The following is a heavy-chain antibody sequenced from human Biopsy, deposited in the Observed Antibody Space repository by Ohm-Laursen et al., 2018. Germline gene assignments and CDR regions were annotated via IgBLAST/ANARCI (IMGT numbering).Heavy chain of an antibody. D-gene: IGHD2-15*01. Sequence: LSLTCAVSGYSISTGYYWGWIRQPPGKGLEWIGSIFHTGTTYYNPSLKSRATISVDTSKNQFSLNLSSVTAADTAVYYCARRGSGGRSFDHWGQGTLVTVSS. CDR2: IFHTGTT. V-gene: IGHV4-38-2*01. CDR1: GYSISTGYY. J-gene: IGHJ4*02. CDR3: ARRGSGGRSFDH.